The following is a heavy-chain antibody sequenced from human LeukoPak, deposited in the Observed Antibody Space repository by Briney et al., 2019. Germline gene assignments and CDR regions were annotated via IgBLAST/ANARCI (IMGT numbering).Heavy chain of an antibody. V-gene: IGHV3-21*01. CDR3: VKDYCSGVICIVPFDF. Sequence: GGSLRLSCAGSGFTFSSYSMNWVRQTPGKGLEWLSFIRYNSSKIYYAGSVKGRFTISRDNAKNSLYLQMNSLRAEDTAVYYCVKDYCSGVICIVPFDFGGEGTMVT. CDR2: IRYNSSKI. CDR1: GFTFSSYS. D-gene: IGHD2-15*01. J-gene: IGHJ3*01.